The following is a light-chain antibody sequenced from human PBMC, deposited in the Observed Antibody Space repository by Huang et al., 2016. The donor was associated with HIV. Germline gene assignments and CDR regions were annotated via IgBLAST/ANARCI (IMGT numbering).Light chain of an antibody. Sequence: EMVMTQSPDTLSVSPGERVTLSCRASEGVSSNLAWYQQKPGQAPRLLIHGASTRVTGIPDRFSGSGSETDFTLTIPSLQSEDLAVYYCQQYNSWPRTFGQGTKLEIK. V-gene: IGKV3-15*01. CDR1: EGVSSN. CDR3: QQYNSWPRT. CDR2: GAS. J-gene: IGKJ2*01.